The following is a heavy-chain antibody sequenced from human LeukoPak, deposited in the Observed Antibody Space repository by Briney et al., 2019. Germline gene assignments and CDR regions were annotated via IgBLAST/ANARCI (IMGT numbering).Heavy chain of an antibody. Sequence: SETLSLTCTVSGDSTSSDHWSWVRQPPGKGLDWIGHISYRGSMKYNPSLESRVSISLDTSNNQFSLKLTTLTAADTAVYYCVVYIAGGGGRGYWGRGTLVTVSS. J-gene: IGHJ4*02. V-gene: IGHV4-59*01. CDR2: ISYRGSM. CDR1: GDSTSSDH. CDR3: VVYIAGGGGRGY. D-gene: IGHD1-26*01.